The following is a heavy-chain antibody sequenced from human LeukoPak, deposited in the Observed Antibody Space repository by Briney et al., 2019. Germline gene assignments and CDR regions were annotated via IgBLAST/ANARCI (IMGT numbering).Heavy chain of an antibody. Sequence: GGSLRLSCAASGFTFSSYSMNWVRQAPGKGLEWVSSISSSSSYIYYADSVKGRFTISRDNAKNLMYLQMNSLRAEDTAVYYCARDRIKSGSYYFDYWGQGTLVTVSS. V-gene: IGHV3-21*06. D-gene: IGHD1-26*01. CDR3: ARDRIKSGSYYFDY. CDR2: ISSSSSYI. CDR1: GFTFSSYS. J-gene: IGHJ4*02.